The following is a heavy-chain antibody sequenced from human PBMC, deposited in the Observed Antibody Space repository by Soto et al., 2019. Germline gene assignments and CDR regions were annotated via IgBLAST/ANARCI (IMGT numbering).Heavy chain of an antibody. CDR2: IKQDGSEK. J-gene: IGHJ6*02. V-gene: IGHV3-7*03. Sequence: EVQLVESGGGLVQPGGSLRLSCAASGFTFSSYWMSWVRQAPGKGLEWVANIKQDGSEKYYVDSVKGRFTISRDNAKNSLYLQMNSLRAEDTAVYYCARDPRPPYSSSIDDYYYYGMDVWGQGTTVTVSS. CDR3: ARDPRPPYSSSIDDYYYYGMDV. CDR1: GFTFSSYW. D-gene: IGHD6-13*01.